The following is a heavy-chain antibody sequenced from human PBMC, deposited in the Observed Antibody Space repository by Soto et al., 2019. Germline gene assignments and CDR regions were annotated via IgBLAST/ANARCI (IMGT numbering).Heavy chain of an antibody. CDR1: GFTFSSYD. CDR3: VRRVSGSYDY. D-gene: IGHD1-26*01. CDR2: ISSNGGTT. J-gene: IGHJ4*02. V-gene: IGHV3-64*01. Sequence: EVQLAESGGGMVQPGGSLRLSCVASGFTFSSYDMHWVRQAPGKGLEYVSSISSNGGTTYYGNSVKGRFTISRDNSKNTLYLQMGSVRAEDMAVYYCVRRVSGSYDYWGQGTLVTVSS.